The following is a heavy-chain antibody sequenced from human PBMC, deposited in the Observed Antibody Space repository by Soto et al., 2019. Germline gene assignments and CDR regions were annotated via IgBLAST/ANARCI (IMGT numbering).Heavy chain of an antibody. CDR3: ARGERWLQFSADY. D-gene: IGHD5-12*01. CDR2: IYYSGST. V-gene: IGHV4-30-4*01. CDR1: GGSINSADYF. J-gene: IGHJ4*02. Sequence: SETLSLTCTVSGGSINSADYFWSWVRQPPGKGLEYIGYIYYSGSTYYNPSLKSRVTISMDTSKNQLSLRLTSVTAADTAVYYCARGERWLQFSADYWGQGTLVTVSS.